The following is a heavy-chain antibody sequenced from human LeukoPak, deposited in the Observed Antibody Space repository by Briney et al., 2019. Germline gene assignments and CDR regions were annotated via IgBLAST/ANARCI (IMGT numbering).Heavy chain of an antibody. CDR3: ARVRYSSNGRAFDI. CDR1: GGSISSSSYY. Sequence: SETLSLTCTVSGGSISSSSYYWGWIRQPPGKGLEWIGSIYYSGSTYYNPSLKSRVTISVDTSKNQFSLKLSSVTAADTAVYYCARVRYSSNGRAFDIWGQGTMVTASS. D-gene: IGHD6-13*01. CDR2: IYYSGST. J-gene: IGHJ3*02. V-gene: IGHV4-39*07.